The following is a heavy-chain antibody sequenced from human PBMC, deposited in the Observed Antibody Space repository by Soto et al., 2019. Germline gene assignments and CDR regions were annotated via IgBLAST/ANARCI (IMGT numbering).Heavy chain of an antibody. CDR3: ARAIIPAATRYYYYYMDV. V-gene: IGHV4-34*01. CDR2: INHSGST. Sequence: QVQLQQWGAGLLKPSETLSLTCAVYGGSFSGYYWSWIRQPPGQGLEWMWEINHSGSTNYNPSLKSRVTISVDTSKNQFSLKLSSVTAADTAVYYCARAIIPAATRYYYYYMDVWGKGTTVTVSS. J-gene: IGHJ6*03. CDR1: GGSFSGYY. D-gene: IGHD2-2*01.